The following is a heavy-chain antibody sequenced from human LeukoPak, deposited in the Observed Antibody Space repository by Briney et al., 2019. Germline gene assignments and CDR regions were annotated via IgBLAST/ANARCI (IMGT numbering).Heavy chain of an antibody. V-gene: IGHV3-74*01. D-gene: IGHD6-6*01. CDR3: ARGRIAARGGLFDY. CDR1: GFTFSSYW. CDR2: INSDGSST. J-gene: IGHJ4*02. Sequence: GGSLRLSCGASGFTFSSYWMHWVRQAPGKGLVWVSRINSDGSSTSYADSVKGRFTISRDNAKNTLYLQMNSLRAEDTAVYYCARGRIAARGGLFDYWAREPWSPSPQ.